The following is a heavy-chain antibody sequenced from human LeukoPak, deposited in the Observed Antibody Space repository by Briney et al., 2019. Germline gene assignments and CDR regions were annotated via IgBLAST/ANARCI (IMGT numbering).Heavy chain of an antibody. Sequence: PSETLCLTCTVSGGSISSYYWSWIRQPPGKGLEWIGYIYYSGSTDYNPSLKSRVTISVDTSKSQFSLKLTSVSAADTAVYYCATLTTVVTAYYFDHWGQGTLVTVSS. CDR3: ATLTTVVTAYYFDH. D-gene: IGHD4-23*01. CDR2: IYYSGST. J-gene: IGHJ4*02. V-gene: IGHV4-59*08. CDR1: GGSISSYY.